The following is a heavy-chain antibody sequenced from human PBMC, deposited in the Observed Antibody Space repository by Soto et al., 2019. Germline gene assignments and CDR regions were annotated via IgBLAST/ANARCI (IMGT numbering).Heavy chain of an antibody. J-gene: IGHJ5*02. V-gene: IGHV3-23*01. CDR1: RFTFSTYA. D-gene: IGHD3-10*01. CDR2: ISGSGGNT. Sequence: EVQLLESGGGLVQPGGSLRLSCAASRFTFSTYAMSWVRQAPGKGLEWVSDISGSGGNTYYADSVKGRFTISRDNSKNTLYLQMNSLRAEDTAVCCCAKSAMVRGGGWFDPWGQGTLVTVSS. CDR3: AKSAMVRGGGWFDP.